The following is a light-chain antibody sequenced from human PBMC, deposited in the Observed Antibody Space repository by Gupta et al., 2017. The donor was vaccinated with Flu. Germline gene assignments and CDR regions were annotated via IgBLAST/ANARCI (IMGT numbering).Light chain of an antibody. CDR2: AAS. CDR3: QQYNNWPPLT. CDR1: LSIGTN. J-gene: IGKJ4*01. V-gene: IGKV3-15*01. Sequence: EIVLTQSPATLSLSPGETGTLSCRARLSIGTNVAWYQQKPGQPPRLLIYAASTRATGIPARFSGSGSGTEFSLTISSLQSEDFAVDYCQQYNNWPPLTFGGGTKVEMK.